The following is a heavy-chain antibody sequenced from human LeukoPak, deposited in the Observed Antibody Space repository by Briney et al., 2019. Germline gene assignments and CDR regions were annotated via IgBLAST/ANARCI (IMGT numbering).Heavy chain of an antibody. D-gene: IGHD6-13*01. CDR2: ISSGSTYI. CDR1: GFTFSSYS. J-gene: IGHJ4*02. CDR3: ARGIAIGAAGTEDY. V-gene: IGHV3-21*01. Sequence: GGSLRLSCAASGFTFSSYSMNWVRQAPGKGLEWVSSISSGSTYIYYADSVKGRFTISRDNAKNSPYLQMNGLRAEDTAVYYCARGIAIGAAGTEDYWGQGTLVTVSS.